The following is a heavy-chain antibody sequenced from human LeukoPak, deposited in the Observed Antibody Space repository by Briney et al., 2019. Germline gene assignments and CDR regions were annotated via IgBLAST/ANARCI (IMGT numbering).Heavy chain of an antibody. D-gene: IGHD3-22*01. CDR1: GGSISSYY. V-gene: IGHV4-4*07. Sequence: PLETLSLTCTVSGGSISSYYWSWIRQPAGKGLEWIGRIYTSGSTNYNPSLKSRVTMSVDTSKNQFSLKLSSVTAADTAVYYCARDVSVRSITMIVVGAFDIWGQGTMVTVSS. CDR2: IYTSGST. CDR3: ARDVSVRSITMIVVGAFDI. J-gene: IGHJ3*02.